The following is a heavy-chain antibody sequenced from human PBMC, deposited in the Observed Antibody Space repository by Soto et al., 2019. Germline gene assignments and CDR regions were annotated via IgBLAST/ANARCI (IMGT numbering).Heavy chain of an antibody. Sequence: QVQLVQSGAEVKKPGSSVKVSCKASGGTFSSYAISWVRQAPGQGLEWMGGIIPIFGTADYAQKFQGRVAMTAAASTSTAYMELSSLRSEDTAVYYCASAWGPSYYYGMDVWGQGTTVTVSS. CDR1: GGTFSSYA. CDR3: ASAWGPSYYYGMDV. CDR2: IIPIFGTA. V-gene: IGHV1-69*12. D-gene: IGHD3-16*01. J-gene: IGHJ6*02.